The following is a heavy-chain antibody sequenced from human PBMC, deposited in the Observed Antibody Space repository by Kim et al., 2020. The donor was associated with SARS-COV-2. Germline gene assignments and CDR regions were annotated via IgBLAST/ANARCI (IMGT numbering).Heavy chain of an antibody. J-gene: IGHJ4*02. CDR3: ARDITGSTGY. V-gene: IGHV1-69*01. CDR2: A. Sequence: ANYAQKFQGRVTITADESKSTAYMELSSLRSEDTAVYYCARDITGSTGYWGQGTLVTVSS. D-gene: IGHD1-20*01.